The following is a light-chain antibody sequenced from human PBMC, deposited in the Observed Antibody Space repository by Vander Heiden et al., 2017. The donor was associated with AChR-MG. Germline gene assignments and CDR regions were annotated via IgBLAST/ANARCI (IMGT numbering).Light chain of an antibody. CDR2: GAT. CDR1: QSVSSSD. CDR3: QQYGSSYT. Sequence: IVLTQSPGTLSLSPGERAPLSCRASQSVSSSDLAWYQQEPGQAPRILIYGATSRATGIPDRFSGSGSGTDFTLTISRLEPEDFAVYYCQQYGSSYTFGQGTKLEIK. J-gene: IGKJ2*01. V-gene: IGKV3-20*01.